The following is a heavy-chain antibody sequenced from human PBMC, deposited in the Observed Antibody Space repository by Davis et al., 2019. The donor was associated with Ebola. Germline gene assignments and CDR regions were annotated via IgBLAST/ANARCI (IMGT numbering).Heavy chain of an antibody. CDR3: ARGGGLELAGDRDAFDI. D-gene: IGHD6-19*01. CDR1: GYTFTSYY. CDR2: INPSGGST. V-gene: IGHV1-46*01. Sequence: ASVKVSCKASGYTFTSYYMHWVRQAPGQGLEWMGIINPSGGSTSYAQKFQGRLTMTRDTSINTAYMELNSLTSDDTAVYFCARGGGLELAGDRDAFDIWGHGTMVTVSS. J-gene: IGHJ3*02.